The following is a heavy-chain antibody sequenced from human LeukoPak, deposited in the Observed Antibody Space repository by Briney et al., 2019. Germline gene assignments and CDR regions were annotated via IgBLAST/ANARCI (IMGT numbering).Heavy chain of an antibody. Sequence: GGSLRLFCAASGFTFSSYWMGWVRQAPGKGLEWVANIIQDGSEKYYVDSVKGRFTISRDNAKNSLYLQMNSLRVEDTAVYYCARLGYPSGMDVWGQGTTVTVSS. CDR3: ARLGYPSGMDV. CDR1: GFTFSSYW. V-gene: IGHV3-7*05. J-gene: IGHJ6*02. CDR2: IIQDGSEK. D-gene: IGHD2-15*01.